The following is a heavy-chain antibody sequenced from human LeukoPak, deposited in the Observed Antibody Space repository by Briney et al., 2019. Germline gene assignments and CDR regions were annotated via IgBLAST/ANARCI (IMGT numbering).Heavy chain of an antibody. Sequence: SETLSLTCTVSGGSISSSSYYWGWIRQPPGKGLEWIGSIYYSGSTNYNPPLKSRVTISVDTSKNQFSLKLSSVTAADTAVYYCARGSIQLWPHYYFDYWGQGTLVTVSS. D-gene: IGHD5-18*01. V-gene: IGHV4-39*07. CDR1: GGSISSSSYY. J-gene: IGHJ4*02. CDR3: ARGSIQLWPHYYFDY. CDR2: IYYSGST.